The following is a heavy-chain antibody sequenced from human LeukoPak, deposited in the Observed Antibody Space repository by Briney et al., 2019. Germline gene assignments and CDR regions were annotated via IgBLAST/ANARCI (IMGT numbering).Heavy chain of an antibody. CDR2: IIPIFGIT. V-gene: IGHV1-69*13. D-gene: IGHD1-26*01. CDR1: GGTFSSYA. CDR3: AREAYSGSYLGAFES. J-gene: IGHJ3*02. Sequence: ASVKVSCKASGGTFSSYAISWVRQAPGQGLEWMGGIIPIFGITSYAQNFQGKFTITADESTSTAYMELSSLRSEDTAMYYCAREAYSGSYLGAFESWGQGTMVTVSS.